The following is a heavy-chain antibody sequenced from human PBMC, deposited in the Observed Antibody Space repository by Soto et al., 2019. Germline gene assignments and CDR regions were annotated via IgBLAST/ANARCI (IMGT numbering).Heavy chain of an antibody. Sequence: QGQLQESGPGLVKPSQTLSPTSTVSGGSISSSGYNWSWIRQHPGKGLELIGYIYYTVSTYYYPTLKSRGAISVDPTQNKCSMKLSAVTAGDTAVYFCASYGSGSYNPTTFDDWGQGTQVTVSS. V-gene: IGHV4-31*03. CDR1: GGSISSSGYN. CDR3: ASYGSGSYNPTTFDD. J-gene: IGHJ4*02. CDR2: IYYTVST. D-gene: IGHD3-10*01.